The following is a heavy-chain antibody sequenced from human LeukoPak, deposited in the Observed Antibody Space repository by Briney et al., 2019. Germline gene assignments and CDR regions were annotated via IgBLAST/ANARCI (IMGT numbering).Heavy chain of an antibody. D-gene: IGHD3-10*01. CDR3: AKDRLTMVRGVIRTSLFDY. J-gene: IGHJ4*02. Sequence: GGSLRLSCAASGFTFSSYAMSWVRQAPGKGLEWVSAISGSGGSTYDADSVKGRFTISRDNSKNTLYLQMNSLRAEDTAVYYCAKDRLTMVRGVIRTSLFDYWGQGTLVTVSS. CDR1: GFTFSSYA. CDR2: ISGSGGST. V-gene: IGHV3-23*01.